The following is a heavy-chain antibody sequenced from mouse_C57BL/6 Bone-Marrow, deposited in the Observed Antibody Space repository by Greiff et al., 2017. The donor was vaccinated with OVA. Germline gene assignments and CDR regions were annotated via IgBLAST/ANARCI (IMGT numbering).Heavy chain of an antibody. CDR3: ARLDAMDY. J-gene: IGHJ4*01. CDR2: ISYGGGST. V-gene: IGHV5-12*01. Sequence: EVKLVESGGGLVQPGGSLKLSCAASGFTFSDFYMYWIRQTPEKRLEWVAYISYGGGSTYYPDTVKGRFTISRDNAKNTLYLQMSRLKSEDTAMYYCARLDAMDYWGQGTSVTVSS. CDR1: GFTFSDFY.